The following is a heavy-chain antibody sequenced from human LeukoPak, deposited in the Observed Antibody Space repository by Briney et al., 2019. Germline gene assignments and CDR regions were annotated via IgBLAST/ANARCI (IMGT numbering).Heavy chain of an antibody. D-gene: IGHD6-6*01. V-gene: IGHV4-30-2*01. CDR3: ARTSIAARRANAFDI. Sequence: SQTLSLTCAVSGGSISSGGYSWSWIRQPPGKGLEWIGYIYHSGSTYYNPSLKSRVTISVDRTKNQFSLKLSSVTAADTAVYYCARTSIAARRANAFDIWGQGTMVTVSS. CDR2: IYHSGST. J-gene: IGHJ3*02. CDR1: GGSISSGGYS.